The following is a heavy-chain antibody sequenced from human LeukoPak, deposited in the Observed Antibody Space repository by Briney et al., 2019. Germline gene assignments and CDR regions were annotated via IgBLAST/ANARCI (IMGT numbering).Heavy chain of an antibody. J-gene: IGHJ5*02. D-gene: IGHD3-22*01. CDR1: GGSISSYY. Sequence: SETLSLTCTVSGGSISSYYWGWIRQPPGKGLEWIGSIYYSGSTYYNPSLKSRVTISVDTSKNQFSLKLSSVTAADTAVYYCARPHYDSSGYYYGWFDPWGQGTLVTVSS. CDR2: IYYSGST. V-gene: IGHV4-39*01. CDR3: ARPHYDSSGYYYGWFDP.